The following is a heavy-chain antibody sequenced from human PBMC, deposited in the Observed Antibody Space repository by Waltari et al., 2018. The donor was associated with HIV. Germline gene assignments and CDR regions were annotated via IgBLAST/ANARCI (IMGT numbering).Heavy chain of an antibody. D-gene: IGHD3-9*01. CDR2: IYYSGST. V-gene: IGHV4-61*01. CDR3: ARDPVSFSDILTGTGGMDV. Sequence: QVQLQESGPGLVKPSETLSLTCTVSGGSVSSGSYYWSWIRQPPGNGLEWIGYIYYSGSTNYNPSLKSRVTISVDTSKNQFSLKLSSVTAADTAVYYCARDPVSFSDILTGTGGMDVWGQGTTVTVSS. J-gene: IGHJ6*02. CDR1: GGSVSSGSYY.